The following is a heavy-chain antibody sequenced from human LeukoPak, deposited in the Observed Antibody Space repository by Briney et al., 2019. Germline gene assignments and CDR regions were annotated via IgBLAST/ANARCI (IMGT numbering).Heavy chain of an antibody. CDR1: GFTFSSYA. CDR3: ASSSSGWYTFDY. Sequence: PGGSLRLSCAASGFTFSSYAMSWVRQAPGKGLEWVSAVSGSGGGTYYADSVKGRFTISRDNSKNTLYLQMNSLRAEDTAVYYCASSSSGWYTFDYWGQGTLVTVSS. CDR2: VSGSGGGT. J-gene: IGHJ4*02. D-gene: IGHD6-19*01. V-gene: IGHV3-23*01.